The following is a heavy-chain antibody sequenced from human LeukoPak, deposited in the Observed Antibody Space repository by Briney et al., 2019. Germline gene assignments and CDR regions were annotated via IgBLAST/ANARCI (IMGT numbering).Heavy chain of an antibody. CDR1: XTFTXYX. CDR3: AXXXASSXIDY. D-gene: IGHD2-15*01. V-gene: IGHV1-46*01. CDR2: INPSGGST. J-gene: IGHJ4*02. Sequence: XTFTXYXMHWVRQAPGQGLEWMGIINPSGGSTSYAQKFQGRVTMTRDMSTSTVYMELSSLRAEDTAVYYCAXXXASSXIDYWGQGTLVTVSS.